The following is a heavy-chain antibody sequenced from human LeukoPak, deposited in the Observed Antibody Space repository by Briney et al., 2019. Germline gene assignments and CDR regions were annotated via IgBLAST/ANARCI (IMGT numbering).Heavy chain of an antibody. CDR3: VKGWGDY. J-gene: IGHJ4*02. Sequence: GGSLRLSCAASGFTFSSYGMSWVRQAPGKGLEWVSGISGSGGTTYYADSVKGRFTISRDNSKNTLYLQMNSLRVEDTAVYYCVKGWGDYWGQGILVTVSS. V-gene: IGHV3-23*01. D-gene: IGHD7-27*01. CDR1: GFTFSSYG. CDR2: ISGSGGTT.